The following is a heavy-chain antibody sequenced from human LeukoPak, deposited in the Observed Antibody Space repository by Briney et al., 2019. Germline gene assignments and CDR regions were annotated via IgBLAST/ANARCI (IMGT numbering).Heavy chain of an antibody. J-gene: IGHJ4*02. D-gene: IGHD2-2*02. CDR1: GGTFSSYA. CDR2: IIPIFGTA. V-gene: IGHV1-69*13. Sequence: ASVKVSCKASGGTFSSYAISWVRQAPGQGLEWMGGIIPIFGTANYAQKFQGRVTITADESTSTAYMELSSLRSEDTAVYYCARGYCSSTSCHNHFDYWGQGTLVTVSS. CDR3: ARGYCSSTSCHNHFDY.